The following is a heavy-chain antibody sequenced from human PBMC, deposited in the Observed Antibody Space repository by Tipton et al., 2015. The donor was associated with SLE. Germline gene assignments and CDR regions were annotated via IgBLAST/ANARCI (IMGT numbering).Heavy chain of an antibody. Sequence: LRLSCTVSGGSISSSSYYWGWIRQPPGKGLEWIGSIYYSGSTYYNPSLKSRVTISVDTSKNQFSLKLSSVTAADTAVYYCASFTMVRGDYWGQGTLVTVSS. CDR3: ASFTMVRGDY. D-gene: IGHD3-10*01. CDR1: GGSISSSSYY. CDR2: IYYSGST. J-gene: IGHJ4*02. V-gene: IGHV4-39*01.